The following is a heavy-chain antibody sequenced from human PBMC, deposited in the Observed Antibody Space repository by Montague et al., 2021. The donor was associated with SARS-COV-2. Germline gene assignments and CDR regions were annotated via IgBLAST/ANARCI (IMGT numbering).Heavy chain of an antibody. CDR2: IAFDGSSK. CDR1: GFTFSTYA. Sequence: SLRLSCAASGFTFSTYAMHWVRQAPGKGLEWLSSIAFDGSSKFYVDSTKGRFTVSRDNSKNTVYLQINSLTTDDTAVYYCARDLLRYSSGRFCDYWGQGTLVTVSS. J-gene: IGHJ4*02. CDR3: ARDLLRYSSGRFCDY. V-gene: IGHV3-30-3*01. D-gene: IGHD3-10*01.